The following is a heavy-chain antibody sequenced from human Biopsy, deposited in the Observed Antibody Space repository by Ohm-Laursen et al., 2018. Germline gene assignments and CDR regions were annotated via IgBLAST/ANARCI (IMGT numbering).Heavy chain of an antibody. Sequence: SSVKVSCKASGDTFSRSAFFWVRQAPGQGLVYLGRNIPIVGITNHAQTFQGRITLTADKSTFMVYMELSRLRSDDTAIYYCARGGSGSGYYGMDVWGQGATVSVSS. V-gene: IGHV1-69*04. CDR3: ARGGSGSGYYGMDV. D-gene: IGHD3-10*01. J-gene: IGHJ6*02. CDR1: GDTFSRSA. CDR2: NIPIVGIT.